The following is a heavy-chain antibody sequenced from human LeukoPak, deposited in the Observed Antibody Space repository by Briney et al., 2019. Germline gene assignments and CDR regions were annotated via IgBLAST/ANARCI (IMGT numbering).Heavy chain of an antibody. CDR3: ARDGTSTDDY. CDR1: GYTFINFG. D-gene: IGHD2-2*01. V-gene: IGHV1-18*01. Sequence: AAVNVSFKASGYTFINFGINWVRQAPGQGLEWMGWISGNNDNTNYVQKFQGRFTVTTDSSTNTAYMELTNLRFDDTAVYYCARDGTSTDDYWGQGTLVTVSS. J-gene: IGHJ4*02. CDR2: ISGNNDNT.